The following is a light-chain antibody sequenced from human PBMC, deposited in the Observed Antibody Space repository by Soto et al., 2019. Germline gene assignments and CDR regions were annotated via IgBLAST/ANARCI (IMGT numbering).Light chain of an antibody. V-gene: IGKV1-6*01. CDR2: AAS. Sequence: AIQMTQSPASLSASVGDRVTITCRASQDIRYDLGWYQHKPGRAPKLLIYAASTLQSEVPSRFSGSGSGSDFTLTISSLQPEDFAAYYCLQDYTYPWTFGQGTQVEIK. CDR3: LQDYTYPWT. CDR1: QDIRYD. J-gene: IGKJ1*01.